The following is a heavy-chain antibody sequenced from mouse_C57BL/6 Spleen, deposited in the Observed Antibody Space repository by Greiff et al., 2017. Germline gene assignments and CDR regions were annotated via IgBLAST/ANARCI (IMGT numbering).Heavy chain of an antibody. CDR1: GYTFTSYT. Sequence: QVQLQQSGAELARPGASVKMSCKASGYTFTSYTMHWVKRRPGQGLEWIGYINPSSGYTKYNQKFKDKATLTADKSSSTAYMQLSSLTSEDSAVYYCALQGYAMDYWGQGTSVTVSS. CDR3: ALQGYAMDY. J-gene: IGHJ4*01. CDR2: INPSSGYT. V-gene: IGHV1-4*01.